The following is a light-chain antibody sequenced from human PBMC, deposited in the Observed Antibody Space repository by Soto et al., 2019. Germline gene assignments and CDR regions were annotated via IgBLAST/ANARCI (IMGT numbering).Light chain of an antibody. CDR2: AAS. Sequence: IHLTQSPSSLSASLGARVTITCRASQGINTFLAWYQQKPGKAPKLLIYAASTLQSGVPSRFSGSGSGTDFTLTISSLQPEDFATYYCQQLESYPSTFGGGTKVDI. J-gene: IGKJ4*01. V-gene: IGKV1-9*01. CDR3: QQLESYPST. CDR1: QGINTF.